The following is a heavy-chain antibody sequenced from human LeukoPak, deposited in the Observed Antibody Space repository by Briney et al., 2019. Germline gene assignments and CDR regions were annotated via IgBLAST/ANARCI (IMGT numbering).Heavy chain of an antibody. CDR1: GGTFSSYA. J-gene: IGHJ4*02. CDR3: AREGRYDFWGGYYSGSPYFDY. V-gene: IGHV1-69*05. CDR2: IIPIFGTA. Sequence: SVKVSCKASGGTFSSYAISWVRQAPGQGLEWVGGIIPIFGTANYAQKFQGRVTITTDESTGTAYMELSSLRSEDTAVYYCAREGRYDFWGGYYSGSPYFDYWGQGTLVTVSS. D-gene: IGHD3-3*01.